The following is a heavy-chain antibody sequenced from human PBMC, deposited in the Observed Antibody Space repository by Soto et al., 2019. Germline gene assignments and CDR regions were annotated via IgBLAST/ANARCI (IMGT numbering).Heavy chain of an antibody. D-gene: IGHD4-17*01. V-gene: IGHV3-53*01. CDR3: ARQHTVSDDYYYYYGMDV. CDR2: IYSGGST. Sequence: EVQLVESGGGLIQPGGSLRLSCAASGFTVSSNYMSWVRQAPGKGLEWVSVIYSGGSTYYADSVKGRFTISRDNSKNTLYLQMNSLRAEDTAVYYCARQHTVSDDYYYYYGMDVWGQGTTVTVSS. J-gene: IGHJ6*02. CDR1: GFTVSSNY.